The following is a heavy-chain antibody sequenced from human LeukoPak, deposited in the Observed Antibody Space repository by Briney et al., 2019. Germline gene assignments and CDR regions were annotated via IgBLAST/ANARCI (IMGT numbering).Heavy chain of an antibody. CDR3: AKKSGDHFHFDF. V-gene: IGHV3-23*01. D-gene: IGHD2-21*01. CDR1: GFTFSSYA. CDR2: ISGSGGST. Sequence: GGSLRLSCAASGFTFSSYAMTWVRQAPGKGLEWVSAISGSGGSTYYADSVKGRFTISRDNSKSTLYLQMNSLRAEDTAVYHCAKKSGDHFHFDFWGQGTLVTVSS. J-gene: IGHJ4*02.